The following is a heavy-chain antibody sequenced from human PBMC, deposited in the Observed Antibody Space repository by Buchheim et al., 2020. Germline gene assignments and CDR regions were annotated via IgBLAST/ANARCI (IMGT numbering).Heavy chain of an antibody. CDR2: IYYSGRT. CDR1: GGSISSSSYY. D-gene: IGHD3-22*01. V-gene: IGHV4-39*01. CDR3: ARKGGWNYDSSGYYDP. Sequence: QLQLQESGPGLVKPSETLSLTCTVSGGSISSSSYYWGWIRQPPGKGLEWIGSIYYSGRTYYNPALKSRVTISVDTSKNQFSLKLSSVTAADTAVYYCARKGGWNYDSSGYYDPWGQGTL. J-gene: IGHJ5*02.